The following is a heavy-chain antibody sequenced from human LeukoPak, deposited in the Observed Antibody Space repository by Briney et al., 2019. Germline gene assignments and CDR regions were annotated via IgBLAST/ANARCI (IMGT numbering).Heavy chain of an antibody. Sequence: SQTLSLTCAISGDSVSSHSDAWNWIRQSPSRGLEWLGRTYYRSKWFNDYAVSVKSRLTINADTSKNQFSLQLNSVSPEDTAVYYCARDSDYYASGTYYRVGFDPWGQGTLVTVSS. D-gene: IGHD3-10*01. CDR2: TYYRSKWFN. J-gene: IGHJ5*02. CDR1: GDSVSSHSDA. CDR3: ARDSDYYASGTYYRVGFDP. V-gene: IGHV6-1*01.